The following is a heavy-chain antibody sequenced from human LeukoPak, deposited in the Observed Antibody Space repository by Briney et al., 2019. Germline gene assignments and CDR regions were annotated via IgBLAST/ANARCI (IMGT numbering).Heavy chain of an antibody. CDR1: GASISSGDYY. CDR3: ARVADTAMNYFDY. D-gene: IGHD5-18*01. J-gene: IGHJ4*02. Sequence: SETLSLTCTVSGASISSGDYYWSWIRQPPGKRLEWIGDVYYSGSTYYNTSLKSRLTISVDTSKNQFSLKLSSVTAADTAVYYCARVADTAMNYFDYWGQGTLVTVSS. V-gene: IGHV4-30-4*08. CDR2: VYYSGST.